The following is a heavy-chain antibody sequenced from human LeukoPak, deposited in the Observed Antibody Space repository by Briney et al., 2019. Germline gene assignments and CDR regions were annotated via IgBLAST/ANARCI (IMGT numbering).Heavy chain of an antibody. Sequence: SETLSLTCTVSGGSISSSSYYWGWIRQPPGKGLEWIGSIYYSGSTYYNPSLKSRVTISVDTSKNQFSLKLSSVTAADTAVYYCARHAVSRGEVDYWGQGTLVTVSS. CDR1: GGSISSSSYY. CDR2: IYYSGST. V-gene: IGHV4-39*07. D-gene: IGHD3-16*01. J-gene: IGHJ4*02. CDR3: ARHAVSRGEVDY.